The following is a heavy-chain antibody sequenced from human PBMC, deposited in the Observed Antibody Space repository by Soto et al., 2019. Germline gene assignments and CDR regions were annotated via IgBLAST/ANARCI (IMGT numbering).Heavy chain of an antibody. CDR1: GGSFSDYY. Sequence: SETLSLTCAVYGGSFSDYYWSWIRQPPGKGLEWIGEIIHSGSINYNPPLKSRATISVDTSKNQFSLNLDSVTAADTAVYYCSSEWLRKDYWGQGTLVTVSS. CDR2: IIHSGSI. CDR3: SSEWLRKDY. J-gene: IGHJ4*02. V-gene: IGHV4-34*12. D-gene: IGHD5-12*01.